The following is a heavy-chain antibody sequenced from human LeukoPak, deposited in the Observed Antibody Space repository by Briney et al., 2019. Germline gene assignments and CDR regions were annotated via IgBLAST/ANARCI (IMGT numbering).Heavy chain of an antibody. J-gene: IGHJ3*02. CDR3: AKTHWGGGTDTFDI. CDR1: GYTLTELS. V-gene: IGHV1-24*01. Sequence: ASVKVSCKVSGYTLTELSMHWVRQAPGKGLEWMGGFDPEDGETIYAQKFQGRVTMTEDTSTDTAYMELSSLRSEDTAVYYCAKTHWGGGTDTFDIWGQGTMVTVSS. D-gene: IGHD7-27*01. CDR2: FDPEDGET.